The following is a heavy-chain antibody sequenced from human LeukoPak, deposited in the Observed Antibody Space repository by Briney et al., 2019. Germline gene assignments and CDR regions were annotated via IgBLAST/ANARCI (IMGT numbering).Heavy chain of an antibody. D-gene: IGHD3-22*01. V-gene: IGHV1-24*01. CDR1: GYTLTELS. Sequence: GASVKVSCKVSGYTLTELSMHWVRQAPGKGLEWMGGFDPEDGETIYAQKFQGRVTMTEDTSTDTAYMELSSLRSEDTAVYYCATEVHDSSGYPDNWFDPWGQGTLVTVSS. J-gene: IGHJ5*02. CDR2: FDPEDGET. CDR3: ATEVHDSSGYPDNWFDP.